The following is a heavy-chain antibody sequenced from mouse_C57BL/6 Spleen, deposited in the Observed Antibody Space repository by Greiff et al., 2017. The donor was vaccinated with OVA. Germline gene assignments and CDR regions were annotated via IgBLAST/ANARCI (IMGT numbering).Heavy chain of an antibody. CDR1: GYSITSGYY. D-gene: IGHD1-1*01. CDR3: ASGSSPHWYFDV. CDR2: ISYDGSN. J-gene: IGHJ1*03. Sequence: EVKVEESGPGLVKPSQSLSLTCSVTGYSITSGYYWNWIRQFPGNKLEWMGYISYDGSNNYNPSLKNRISITRDTSKNQFFLKLNSVTTEDTATYYCASGSSPHWYFDVWGTGTTVTVSS. V-gene: IGHV3-6*01.